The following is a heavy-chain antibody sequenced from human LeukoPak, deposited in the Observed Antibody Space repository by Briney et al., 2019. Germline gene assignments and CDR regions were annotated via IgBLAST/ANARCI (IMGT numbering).Heavy chain of an antibody. Sequence: SETLSLTCTVSGDSISSYYWSWIRQPPGKGLKWIGYIYNSGSPNYNPSLKSRVTISVDTSKNHFSLKLSSVTAADTAVYYCATYISSWYFYYWGQGNLVTVSS. D-gene: IGHD6-13*01. J-gene: IGHJ4*02. V-gene: IGHV4-59*01. CDR3: ATYISSWYFYY. CDR1: GDSISSYY. CDR2: IYNSGSP.